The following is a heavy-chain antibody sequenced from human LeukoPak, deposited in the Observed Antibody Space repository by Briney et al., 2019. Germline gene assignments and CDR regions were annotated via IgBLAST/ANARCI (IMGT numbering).Heavy chain of an antibody. CDR2: ISSSSSTI. D-gene: IGHD3-22*01. CDR1: GFTFSSHS. CDR3: ARGAYYYED. Sequence: GGSLRLSCAASGFTFSSHSMNWVRQAPGKGLEWVSHISSSSSTIYYADSVKGRFTISRDNAKNSLYLQMNSLRAEDTAVYYCARGAYYYEDWGQGTLVTVSS. J-gene: IGHJ4*02. V-gene: IGHV3-48*01.